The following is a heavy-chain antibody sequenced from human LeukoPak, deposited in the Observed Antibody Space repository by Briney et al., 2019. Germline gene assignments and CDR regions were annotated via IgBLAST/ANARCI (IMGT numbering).Heavy chain of an antibody. V-gene: IGHV4-34*01. J-gene: IGHJ4*02. D-gene: IGHD5-12*01. Sequence: PSETLSLTCAVYGGSFSGYYWSWIRQPPGKGLEWIGEINHSGSTNYNPSLKSRATISVDTSKNQFSLKLSSVTAADTAVYYCARRGAGSGYADYWGQGTLVTVSS. CDR2: INHSGST. CDR1: GGSFSGYY. CDR3: ARRGAGSGYADY.